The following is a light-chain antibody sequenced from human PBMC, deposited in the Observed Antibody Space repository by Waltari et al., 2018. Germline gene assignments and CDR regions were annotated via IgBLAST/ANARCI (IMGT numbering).Light chain of an antibody. Sequence: QPVLTQPPSASASLGASVTLTCTLSGANSKVDWSQQSPGKGPRFVMRVGTRGIVGSKGDGIPDRFSVLGSGLNRYLIIKNLQEEDESDFYCGTDHGTGNNFMWVFGGGTKLTV. CDR1: GANSK. CDR2: VGTRGIVG. J-gene: IGLJ3*02. CDR3: GTDHGTGNNFMWV. V-gene: IGLV9-49*03.